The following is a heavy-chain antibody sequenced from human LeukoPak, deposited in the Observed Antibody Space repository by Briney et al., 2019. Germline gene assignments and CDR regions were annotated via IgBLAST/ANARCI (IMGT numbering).Heavy chain of an antibody. D-gene: IGHD3-10*01. CDR1: GFIFRNYW. V-gene: IGHV3-7*04. CDR2: INQDGGEK. Sequence: GGSLRLSCAASGFIFRNYWMSWVRQAPGKGLEWVANINQDGGEKYYVGSVKGRFTISRDNAKNSLYLQMNTLRADDTAVYYCARDDNYGSDYWGQGTLVTVSS. CDR3: ARDDNYGSDY. J-gene: IGHJ4*02.